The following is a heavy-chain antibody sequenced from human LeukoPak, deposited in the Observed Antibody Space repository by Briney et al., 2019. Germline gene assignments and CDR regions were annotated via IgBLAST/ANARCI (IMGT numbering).Heavy chain of an antibody. Sequence: PGGSLRLSCVSSGFTFSIYTMNWVRQAPGKGLEWVSSISGSSSDIYYADSVKGRLTISRDNAKNSLYLQMNSLRAEDTAVYYCARGSFYFDYWGQGTLVTVSS. J-gene: IGHJ4*02. V-gene: IGHV3-21*01. CDR1: GFTFSIYT. CDR2: ISGSSSDI. CDR3: ARGSFYFDY.